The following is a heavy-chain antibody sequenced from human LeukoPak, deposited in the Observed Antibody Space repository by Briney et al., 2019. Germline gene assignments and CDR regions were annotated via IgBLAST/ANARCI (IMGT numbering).Heavy chain of an antibody. J-gene: IGHJ4*02. CDR3: AREYCTNGVCLDY. CDR1: GGTFSSYA. Sequence: SVKVSCKASGGTFSSYAISWVRQAPGQGLEWMGGNIPIFGTANYAQKFQGRVTITTDESTSTAYMELSSLRSEDTAVYYCAREYCTNGVCLDYWGQGTLVTVSS. D-gene: IGHD2-8*01. CDR2: NIPIFGTA. V-gene: IGHV1-69*05.